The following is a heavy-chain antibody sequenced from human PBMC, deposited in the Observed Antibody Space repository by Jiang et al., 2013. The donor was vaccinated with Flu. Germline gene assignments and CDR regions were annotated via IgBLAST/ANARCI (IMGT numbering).Heavy chain of an antibody. D-gene: IGHD2-8*02. CDR2: ISSSSTI. Sequence: VQLLESGGGLVQPGGSLRLSCAASGFTFSSYSMNWVRQAPGKGLEWVSYISSSSTIYYADSVKGRFTISRDNAKNSLYLQMNSLRDEDTAVYYCARSSLLVRPIHYYYGMDVWGQGTTVTVSS. CDR1: GFTFSSYS. J-gene: IGHJ6*02. CDR3: ARSSLLVRPIHYYYGMDV. V-gene: IGHV3-48*02.